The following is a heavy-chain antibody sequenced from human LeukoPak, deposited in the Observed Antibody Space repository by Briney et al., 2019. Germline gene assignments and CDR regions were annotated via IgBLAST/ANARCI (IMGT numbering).Heavy chain of an antibody. CDR2: INWNGGST. J-gene: IGHJ3*02. CDR1: GFIFDDYG. CDR3: ARLPTKIDAFDI. Sequence: PGGSLRLSCAASGFIFDDYGMSWVRQAPGKGLEWVSGINWNGGSTGYADSVKGRFTISRDNAKNSLYLQMNSLRAEDTALYYCARLPTKIDAFDIWGQGTMVTVSS. D-gene: IGHD3-22*01. V-gene: IGHV3-20*04.